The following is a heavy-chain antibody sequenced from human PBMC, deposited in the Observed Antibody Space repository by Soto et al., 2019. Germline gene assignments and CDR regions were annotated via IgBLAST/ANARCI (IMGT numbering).Heavy chain of an antibody. CDR3: ARVVADFNWVDY. Sequence: ASVKVSCKASGGTFSSYAISWVRQAPGQGLEWMGGIIPIFGTANYAQKFQGRVTITADKSTSTAYMELSSLRSEDTAVYYCARVVADFNWVDYWGQGTLVTVSS. D-gene: IGHD6-19*01. J-gene: IGHJ4*02. CDR1: GGTFSSYA. V-gene: IGHV1-69*06. CDR2: IIPIFGTA.